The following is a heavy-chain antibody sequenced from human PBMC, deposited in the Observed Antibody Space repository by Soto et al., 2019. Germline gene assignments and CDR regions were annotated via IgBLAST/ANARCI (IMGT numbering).Heavy chain of an antibody. CDR1: GFTFSSYS. CDR2: ISSSSSTI. CDR3: ARDSPYSSSWYDLNWFDP. Sequence: EVQLVESGGGLVQPGGSLRLSCAASGFTFSSYSMNCFRQAPGQGLEGVSYISSSSSTIYYADSVKGRFTISRDNAKNSLYLQMNSRRDEDTAVYYCARDSPYSSSWYDLNWFDPWGPGTLVTVSS. D-gene: IGHD6-13*01. J-gene: IGHJ5*02. V-gene: IGHV3-48*02.